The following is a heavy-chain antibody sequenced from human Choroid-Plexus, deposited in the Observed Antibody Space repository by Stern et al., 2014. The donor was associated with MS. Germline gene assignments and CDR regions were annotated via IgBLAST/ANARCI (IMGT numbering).Heavy chain of an antibody. D-gene: IGHD3-3*01. CDR1: GYIFTSYY. CDR2: INTNTGGT. V-gene: IGHV1-2*02. Sequence: EQLEESGAEVKKPGASVKVSCKASGYIFTSYYIRWVRQAPGQGLEWMAGINTNTGGTKYAQKFQGRVTMSRDTSISTAYVDLSSLTSDDTTVYYCARDQRGITIFGVVTDYYYLGMDVWGQGTTVTVSS. CDR3: ARDQRGITIFGVVTDYYYLGMDV. J-gene: IGHJ6*02.